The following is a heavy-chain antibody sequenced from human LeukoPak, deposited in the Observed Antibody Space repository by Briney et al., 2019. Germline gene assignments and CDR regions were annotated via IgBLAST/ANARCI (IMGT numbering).Heavy chain of an antibody. D-gene: IGHD6-19*01. CDR1: GFTFSSYA. V-gene: IGHV3-23*01. J-gene: IGHJ4*02. CDR2: ITGSGGST. CDR3: AKDRGVAVASWYHY. Sequence: GGSLRLSCAASGFTFSSYAMSWVRQAPGKGLEWVSAITGSGGSTYYTDSVKGRFTISGDNSKNTLYLQMNSLRAEDTAVYYCAKDRGVAVASWYHYWGQGTLVIASS.